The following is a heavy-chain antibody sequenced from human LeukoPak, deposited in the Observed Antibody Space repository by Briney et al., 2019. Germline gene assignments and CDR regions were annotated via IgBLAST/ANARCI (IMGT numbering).Heavy chain of an antibody. J-gene: IGHJ4*02. CDR2: ITSSSSYI. V-gene: IGHV3-21*01. CDR1: GFPFSSYS. Sequence: GGPLRLSCAASGFPFSSYSINWLRLAPGKGLELVSSITSSSSYIYYAASVKGRFTISRDNAKNSLYLQISSLGAEDTAVYYCARDLSYWGQGTLVSVSS. D-gene: IGHD3-9*01. CDR3: ARDLSY.